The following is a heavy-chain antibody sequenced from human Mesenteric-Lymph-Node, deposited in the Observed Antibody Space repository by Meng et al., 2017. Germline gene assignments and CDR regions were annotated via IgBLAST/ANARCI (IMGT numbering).Heavy chain of an antibody. V-gene: IGHV3-23*01. CDR1: GFTFSSYA. CDR3: AKADIVVVPAAKSRVLASLTSGYYFDY. Sequence: GESLKISCAASGFTFSSYAMSWVRQAPGKGLEWVSAISGSGGSTYYADSVKGRFTISRDNSKNTLYLQMNSLRAEDTAVYYCAKADIVVVPAAKSRVLASLTSGYYFDYWGQGTTVTVSS. CDR2: ISGSGGST. D-gene: IGHD2-2*01. J-gene: IGHJ4*02.